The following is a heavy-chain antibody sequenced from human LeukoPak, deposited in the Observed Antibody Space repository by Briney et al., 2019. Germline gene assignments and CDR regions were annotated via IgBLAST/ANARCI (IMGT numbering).Heavy chain of an antibody. D-gene: IGHD2-15*01. CDR1: GFTVSSNY. J-gene: IGHJ5*02. CDR3: ARAGYCSGGSCLGNWFDP. CDR2: IYSGGST. V-gene: IGHV3-53*01. Sequence: GGSLRLSCAASGFTVSSNYMSWVRQAPGKGLEWVSVIYSGGSTYYADSVKGRFTISRDNSKNTLYLQMNSLRAEDTAVYYCARAGYCSGGSCLGNWFDPWGQGTLVTVSS.